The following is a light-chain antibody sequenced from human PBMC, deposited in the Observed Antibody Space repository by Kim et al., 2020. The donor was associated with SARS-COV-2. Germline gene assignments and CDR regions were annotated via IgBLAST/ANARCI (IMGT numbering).Light chain of an antibody. CDR2: GAS. Sequence: EIVMTQSPATLSVSPGERATLSCRASQSVSSNLAWYQQKPGQAPRLLIYGASTRATGIPARFSGSGSGTEFTLTISSLQSEDFAVYYCQQYNNWPPCTFCQGTKIDIK. V-gene: IGKV3-15*01. CDR3: QQYNNWPPCT. J-gene: IGKJ1*01. CDR1: QSVSSN.